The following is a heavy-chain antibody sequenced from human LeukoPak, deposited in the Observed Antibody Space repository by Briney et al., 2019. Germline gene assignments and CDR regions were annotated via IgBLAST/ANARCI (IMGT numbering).Heavy chain of an antibody. CDR2: MNPTSGNT. D-gene: IGHD2-2*01. CDR3: ARGISTSGFAIIYYYYGMDV. CDR1: GYTFTSYD. V-gene: IGHV1-8*01. J-gene: IGHJ6*02. Sequence: ASVKVSCKASGYTFTSYDINWVRQPPGQGLGWMGWMNPTSGNTGYAQKFQGRVTMTRNTSISTAYMELSSLRSEDTAVYYCARGISTSGFAIIYYYYGMDVWGQGTTVTVSS.